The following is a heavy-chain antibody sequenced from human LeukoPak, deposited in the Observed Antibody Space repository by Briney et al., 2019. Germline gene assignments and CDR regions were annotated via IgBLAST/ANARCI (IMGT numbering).Heavy chain of an antibody. CDR2: INPNSGGT. D-gene: IGHD2-2*01. CDR1: GYTFTGYY. V-gene: IGHV1-2*02. CDR3: ARILGYCSSTSCYDREYFQH. Sequence: ASVKVSYKASGYTFTGYYMHWVRQAPGQGLEWMGWINPNSGGTNYAQKFQGRVTMTRDTSISTAYMELSRLRSDDTAVYYCARILGYCSSTSCYDREYFQHWGQGTLVTVSS. J-gene: IGHJ1*01.